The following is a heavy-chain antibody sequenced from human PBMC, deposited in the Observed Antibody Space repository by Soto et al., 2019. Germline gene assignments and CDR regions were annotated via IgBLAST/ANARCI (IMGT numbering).Heavy chain of an antibody. CDR3: ARVALRAAAGAPIDY. CDR2: IYYSGST. Sequence: PSETLSLTCTVSGGSISSGDYYWSWIRQPPGKGLEWIGYIYYSGSTYYNPSLKSRVTISVDTSKNQFSLKLSSVTAADTAVYYCARVALRAAAGAPIDYWGQGTLVTVS. D-gene: IGHD6-13*01. CDR1: GGSISSGDYY. V-gene: IGHV4-30-4*01. J-gene: IGHJ4*02.